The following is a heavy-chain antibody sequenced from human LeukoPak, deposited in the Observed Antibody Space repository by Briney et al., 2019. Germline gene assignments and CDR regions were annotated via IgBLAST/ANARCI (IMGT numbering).Heavy chain of an antibody. D-gene: IGHD5-24*01. CDR3: TTDSLFGDDYNPDPFDY. Sequence: GGSLRLSCAASGFTFSNAWMSWVRQAPGKGLEWVGRIKSKTDGGTTDYAAPVNDRFTISRDDSKDTLFLHMSNLKTEDAAVYYCTTDSLFGDDYNPDPFDYWGQGTLVAVSS. CDR2: IKSKTDGGTT. CDR1: GFTFSNAW. V-gene: IGHV3-15*01. J-gene: IGHJ4*02.